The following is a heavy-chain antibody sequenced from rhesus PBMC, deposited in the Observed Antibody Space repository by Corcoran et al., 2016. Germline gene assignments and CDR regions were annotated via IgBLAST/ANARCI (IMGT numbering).Heavy chain of an antibody. D-gene: IGHD1-20*01. J-gene: IGHJ6*01. CDR3: ARDRLEQRGFYYGLDS. V-gene: IGHV1S2*01. CDR1: GYTFTDYY. Sequence: QVQLVQSGAEVKKPGSSVKVSCKASGYTFTDYYMHWVRQAPRQGLEWMGWNNPYNGNTKYAQKFQGRVPMTRDTSTSTAYMELSSLRSEDTAVYYCARDRLEQRGFYYGLDSWGQGVVVTVSS. CDR2: NNPYNGNT.